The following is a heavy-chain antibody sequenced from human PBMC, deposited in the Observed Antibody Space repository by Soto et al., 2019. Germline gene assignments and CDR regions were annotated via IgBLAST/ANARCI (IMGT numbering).Heavy chain of an antibody. J-gene: IGHJ4*02. CDR1: GGSISNSHY. Sequence: QLQLQESGPGLVKPSETLSLTCTVSGGSISNSHYWGWIRQPPGKGLQWIGSVDYSGNTYFNPSRWSRFTISVVTSTNLFFLKLSSVIAADTTVRNLFKYARLSVGGTGRFDSWGQGTLVTVSS. V-gene: IGHV4-39*01. D-gene: IGHD1-26*01. CDR3: FKYARLSVGGTGRFDS. CDR2: VDYSGNT.